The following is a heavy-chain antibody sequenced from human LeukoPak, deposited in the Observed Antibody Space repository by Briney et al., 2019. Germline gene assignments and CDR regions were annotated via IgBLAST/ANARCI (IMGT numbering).Heavy chain of an antibody. CDR3: ARVVSGITIFGVVIAHFDY. CDR2: INNSGRS. Sequence: SETLSLTCAVYGGSFVGYYWGWIRQPPGRGLGWVGEINNSGRSNKNPYLKSLVSISVDTSKNQFSLKLSSVTAADTAVYYCARVVSGITIFGVVIAHFDYWGQGTLVTVSS. V-gene: IGHV4-34*01. CDR1: GGSFVGYY. J-gene: IGHJ4*02. D-gene: IGHD3-3*01.